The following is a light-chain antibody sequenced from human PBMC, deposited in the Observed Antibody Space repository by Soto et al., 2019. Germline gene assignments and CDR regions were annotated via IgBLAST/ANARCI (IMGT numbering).Light chain of an antibody. J-gene: IGKJ2*01. Sequence: DLQMTQSPSTLSASVGDRVTITCRASQSISSWLAWYQQKPGKAPKLLIYRASNLQSWVPSRFSGSGSGTEFTLTISSLQPDDFATYYCQRYVGYSLTFGQGTKLEIK. V-gene: IGKV1-5*03. CDR3: QRYVGYSLT. CDR2: RAS. CDR1: QSISSW.